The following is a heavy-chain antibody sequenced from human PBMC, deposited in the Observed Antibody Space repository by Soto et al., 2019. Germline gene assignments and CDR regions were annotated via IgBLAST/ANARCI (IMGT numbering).Heavy chain of an antibody. J-gene: IGHJ4*02. CDR1: GGSISSGDYY. D-gene: IGHD3-3*01. CDR3: ARVSRFLEWLLFDY. CDR2: IYYSGST. Sequence: SETLSLTCTVSGGSISSGDYYWSWIRQPPGKGLEWIGYIYYSGSTYYNPSLKSRVTISVDTSKHQFSLKLSSVTAADTAVYYCARVSRFLEWLLFDYWGQGTLVTVSS. V-gene: IGHV4-30-4*01.